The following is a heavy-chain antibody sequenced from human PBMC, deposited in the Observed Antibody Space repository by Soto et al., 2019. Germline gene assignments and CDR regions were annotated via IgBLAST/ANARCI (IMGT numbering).Heavy chain of an antibody. CDR2: IYNSGST. V-gene: IGHV4-4*07. J-gene: IGHJ5*02. CDR3: AGDRPGGYGSSRYGGDWFDP. D-gene: IGHD6-13*01. CDR1: GGSISSYY. Sequence: SETLSLTCTVSGGSISSYYWSWIQQPPGKGLEWIGRIYNSGSTNYNPSLKSRVTMSVDKSKNQFSLQLSSVTAADTAVYYCAGDRPGGYGSSRYGGDWFDPWGQGTLVTVSS.